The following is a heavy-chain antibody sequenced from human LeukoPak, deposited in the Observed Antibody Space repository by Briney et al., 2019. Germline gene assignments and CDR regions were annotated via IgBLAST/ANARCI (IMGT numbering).Heavy chain of an antibody. J-gene: IGHJ4*02. Sequence: PGGSLRLSCAASGFTFSSYAMSCVRQAPGKGLEWVSAIRGSGGSTYYADSVKGRFTISRDNSTNTMYLQMNRLRTEDTAVNYCAKGRLYSSGWYYFDYCGQGALVTVSS. D-gene: IGHD6-19*01. CDR3: AKGRLYSSGWYYFDY. CDR1: GFTFSSYA. V-gene: IGHV3-23*01. CDR2: IRGSGGST.